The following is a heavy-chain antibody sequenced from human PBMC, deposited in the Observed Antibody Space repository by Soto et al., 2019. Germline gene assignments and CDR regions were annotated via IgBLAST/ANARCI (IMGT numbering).Heavy chain of an antibody. CDR1: GFTFSSYG. J-gene: IGHJ5*02. D-gene: IGHD3-22*01. CDR3: ARDRPYDYYDSSGNNWFDP. Sequence: PGGSLRLSCAASGFTFSSYGMNWVRQAPGKGLEWVSYISSSSSTIYYADSVKGRFTISRDNAKNSLYLQMNSLRAEDTAVYYCARDRPYDYYDSSGNNWFDPWGQGTLVTVSS. CDR2: ISSSSSTI. V-gene: IGHV3-48*01.